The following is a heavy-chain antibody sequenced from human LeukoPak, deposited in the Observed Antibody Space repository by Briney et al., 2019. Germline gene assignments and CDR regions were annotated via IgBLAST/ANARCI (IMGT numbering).Heavy chain of an antibody. Sequence: GASVKVSCKTSGYTFTTYHIIWVRQATGQGLEWLGWMNPYSGDRGHAQKFQGRLSITSDTSISTAYMELSSLRSDDTAVYFCARTTSLTASGYDYWGQGTLVTVSS. D-gene: IGHD4-17*01. CDR2: MNPYSGDR. CDR3: ARTTSLTASGYDY. J-gene: IGHJ4*02. CDR1: GYTFTTYH. V-gene: IGHV1-8*03.